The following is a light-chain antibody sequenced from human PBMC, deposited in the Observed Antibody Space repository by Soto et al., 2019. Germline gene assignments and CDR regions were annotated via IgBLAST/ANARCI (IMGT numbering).Light chain of an antibody. J-gene: IGKJ1*01. CDR1: QSVSNDF. CDR3: QQYGSSPPRT. CDR2: GAS. V-gene: IGKV3-20*01. Sequence: EIVMTQSPVTLSVSPGERATLSCRASQSVSNDFLAWYQQKPGQAPRLLIYGASTRATDVPDRFSGSGSGADFTLSISRLEPEDFAVYYCQQYGSSPPRTFGQGTKV.